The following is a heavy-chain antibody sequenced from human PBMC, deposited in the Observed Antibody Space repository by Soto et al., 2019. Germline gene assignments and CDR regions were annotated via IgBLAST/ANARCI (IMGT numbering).Heavy chain of an antibody. CDR3: ARSPLYSSSQEYYYGMDV. V-gene: IGHV5-10-1*01. CDR2: IDPSDSYT. J-gene: IGHJ6*02. Sequence: GESLKISCKGSGYSVTSYWISWVRQMPGKGLEWMGRIDPSDSYTNYSPSFQGHVTISADKSISTAYLQWSSLKASDTAMYYCARSPLYSSSQEYYYGMDVWGQGTTVTVSS. CDR1: GYSVTSYW. D-gene: IGHD6-13*01.